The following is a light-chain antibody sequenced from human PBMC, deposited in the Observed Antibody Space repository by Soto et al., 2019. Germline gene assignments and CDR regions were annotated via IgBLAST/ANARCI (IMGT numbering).Light chain of an antibody. J-gene: IGKJ1*01. CDR3: QQYGSPLWT. CDR2: GTI. Sequence: EIVLTQSPGTLSLSPGERATLSCRASQSITSSHLAWYQQKPGQAPRLLISGTISRATGIPDRFSGSGSGTDFTLTISRLEPEDFAVYYCQQYGSPLWTFGQGTKVEIK. CDR1: QSITSSH. V-gene: IGKV3-20*01.